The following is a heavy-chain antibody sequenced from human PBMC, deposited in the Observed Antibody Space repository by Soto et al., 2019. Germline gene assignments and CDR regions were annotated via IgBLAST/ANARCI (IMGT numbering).Heavy chain of an antibody. D-gene: IGHD1-7*01. V-gene: IGHV3-7*01. Sequence: EVQLVESGGGLVQPGGSLRLSCAASGFSFSTYWMSWVRQAPGKGLEWVANIKQDGSEMYYVDSVKGRFTISRDNAKNSLYLQMNSLRAEDTAVDYCARGGFWNLGAFGFWGQGTMVTVSS. J-gene: IGHJ3*01. CDR1: GFSFSTYW. CDR3: ARGGFWNLGAFGF. CDR2: IKQDGSEM.